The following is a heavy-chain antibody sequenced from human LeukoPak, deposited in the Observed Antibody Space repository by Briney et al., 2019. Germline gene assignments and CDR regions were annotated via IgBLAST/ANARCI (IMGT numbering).Heavy chain of an antibody. CDR1: GYTFTSYG. Sequence: ASVKVSCKASGYTFTSYGISWVRQAPGQGLEWMGWISAYNGNTNYAQKFQGRVTMTRDTSISTAYMELSRLRSDDTAVYYCARDRLKMVRGSLDYWGQGTLVTVSS. J-gene: IGHJ4*02. V-gene: IGHV1-18*01. CDR2: ISAYNGNT. CDR3: ARDRLKMVRGSLDY. D-gene: IGHD3-10*01.